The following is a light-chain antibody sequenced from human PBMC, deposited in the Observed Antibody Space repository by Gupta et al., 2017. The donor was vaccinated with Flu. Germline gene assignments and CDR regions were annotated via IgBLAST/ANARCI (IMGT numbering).Light chain of an antibody. CDR2: AAS. V-gene: IGKV1-39*01. CDR1: QSIRSY. J-gene: IGKJ2*01. CDR3: QHRDYIPYT. Sequence: PSSLSASVGDRVTITCRARQSIRSYLNWYQQKPGKAPKILIYAASNVKSGVPSRFSGGGYGTDFTLTISSRQPEDFATYYCQHRDYIPYTFGQGTKLDIK.